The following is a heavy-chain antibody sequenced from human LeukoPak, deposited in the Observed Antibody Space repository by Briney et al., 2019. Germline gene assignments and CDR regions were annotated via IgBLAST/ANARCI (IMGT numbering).Heavy chain of an antibody. D-gene: IGHD2-2*01. CDR1: GYSISSGYY. V-gene: IGHV4-38-2*02. J-gene: IGHJ4*02. CDR2: INHSGST. Sequence: SETLSLTCTVSGYSISSGYYWSWIRQPPGKGLEWIGEINHSGSTNYNPSLKSRVTISVDTSKNQFSLKLSSVTAADTAVYYCARGRCSSTSCPPSLYYFDYWGQGTLVTVSS. CDR3: ARGRCSSTSCPPSLYYFDY.